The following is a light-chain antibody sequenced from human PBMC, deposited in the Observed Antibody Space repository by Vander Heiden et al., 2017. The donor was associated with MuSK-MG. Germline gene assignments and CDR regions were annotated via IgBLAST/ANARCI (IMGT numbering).Light chain of an antibody. V-gene: IGKV2-28*01. CDR3: RQSLQTTWT. J-gene: IGKJ1*01. CDR2: LGS. CDR1: QSLLHINGYNY. Sequence: DIVMTQSPLPLPVTPGEPPSISCRSSQSLLHINGYNYLDWYLQRPGQSPQLLIYLGSNRASGVPDRFSGSGSGTDFTLKISRVEAEDVGVYYCRQSLQTTWTFGQGTKVESK.